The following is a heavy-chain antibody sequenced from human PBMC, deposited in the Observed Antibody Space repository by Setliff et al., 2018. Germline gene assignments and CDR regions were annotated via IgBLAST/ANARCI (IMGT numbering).Heavy chain of an antibody. Sequence: SGGSLRLSCTASGLSYINDWVSWVRQAPGKGLEWLASINPHGSEKYYADSVKGRFTISRDNAKNSLSLQMNNLRTEDTAVYFCASIDWGENFYNMDVWGKGTTVTAP. CDR2: INPHGSEK. D-gene: IGHD7-27*01. CDR3: ASIDWGENFYNMDV. CDR1: GLSYINDW. V-gene: IGHV3-7*01. J-gene: IGHJ6*03.